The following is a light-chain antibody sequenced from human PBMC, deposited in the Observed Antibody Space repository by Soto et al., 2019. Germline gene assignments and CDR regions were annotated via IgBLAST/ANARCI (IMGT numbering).Light chain of an antibody. J-gene: IGKJ5*01. V-gene: IGKV1D-12*01. Sequence: DIQITQGPCYLPSSFAETCTIICLASQGISTWLAWYQQKPGKAPKQLIYGASSLQSGVPSRFSGSGSGTDFTLTISNLQPEDFATYYCQQANSFPISFGQGTRLEIK. CDR3: QQANSFPIS. CDR1: QGISTW. CDR2: GAS.